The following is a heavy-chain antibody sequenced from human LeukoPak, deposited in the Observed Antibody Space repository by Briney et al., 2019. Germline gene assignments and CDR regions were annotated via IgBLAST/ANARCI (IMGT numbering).Heavy chain of an antibody. D-gene: IGHD5-24*01. V-gene: IGHV1-69*05. CDR3: ARDRNGDGYFDY. Sequence: GASVKVSCKASGGTFSSYAISWVRQAPGQGLEWMGGIIPIFGTANYAQKFQGRVTITTDESTSTAYMELSSLRSEDTAVYYCARDRNGDGYFDYWGQGTLVTVSS. J-gene: IGHJ4*02. CDR1: GGTFSSYA. CDR2: IIPIFGTA.